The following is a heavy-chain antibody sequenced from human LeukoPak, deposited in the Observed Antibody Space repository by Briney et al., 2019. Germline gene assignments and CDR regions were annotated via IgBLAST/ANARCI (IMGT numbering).Heavy chain of an antibody. V-gene: IGHV3-23*01. CDR3: AKSLLTTATGTGRAFEI. D-gene: IGHD1-1*01. CDR1: GFSFRDYP. CDR2: ISAGADVI. Sequence: SGGSLRLSCVAAGFSFRDYPMGWVRRASGKRLEWVSGISAGADVIFYADPVKGRFTISRDNSKNTLYLQMNSLRAEDSAEYYCAKSLLTTATGTGRAFEIWGQGTMVTVSA. J-gene: IGHJ3*02.